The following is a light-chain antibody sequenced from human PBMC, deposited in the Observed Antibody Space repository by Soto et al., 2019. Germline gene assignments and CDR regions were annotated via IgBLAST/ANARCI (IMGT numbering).Light chain of an antibody. J-gene: IGKJ1*01. Sequence: EIVLTQSPGTLSLSPGERATLSCRASQSVSSSYLAWYQQKPGQAPRLLIYGASSRATGIPDRFSGSGSGTDFTLTISRLEPEDFAVYYCRQYGSSPWTCAQGTKVDIK. CDR1: QSVSSSY. CDR3: RQYGSSPWT. CDR2: GAS. V-gene: IGKV3-20*01.